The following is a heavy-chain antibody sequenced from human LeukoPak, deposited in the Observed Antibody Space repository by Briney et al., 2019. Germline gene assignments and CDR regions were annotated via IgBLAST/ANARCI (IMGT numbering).Heavy chain of an antibody. D-gene: IGHD6-13*01. V-gene: IGHV4-4*07. CDR2: IYSTGST. J-gene: IGHJ4*02. Sequence: PSETLSLTCTVSGGSFNNYYWTWIRQPAGKGLEWIGRIYSTGSTNYNPSLKSRVTMSVDTSKNQFSLRLRSVTAADTAVYYCARQIASAGTAGFDFWGQGALVTVSS. CDR1: GGSFNNYY. CDR3: ARQIASAGTAGFDF.